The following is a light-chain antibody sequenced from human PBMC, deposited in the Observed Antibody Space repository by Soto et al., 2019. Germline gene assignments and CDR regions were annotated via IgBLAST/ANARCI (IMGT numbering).Light chain of an antibody. J-gene: IGKJ1*01. CDR1: QSISGW. Sequence: DIQMTQSPSTLSASVGDRVTIACRAGQSISGWLAWYQQKPGKAPKLLMYDASSLESGVPSRFSGSGYGTDFTLTISSLQPDDLAIYYCQQYKSYPWTFGQGTKVEIK. V-gene: IGKV1-5*01. CDR2: DAS. CDR3: QQYKSYPWT.